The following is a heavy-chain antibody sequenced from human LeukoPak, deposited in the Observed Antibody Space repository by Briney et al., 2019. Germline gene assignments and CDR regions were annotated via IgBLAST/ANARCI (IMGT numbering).Heavy chain of an antibody. CDR1: GFTFNTYE. V-gene: IGHV3-48*03. Sequence: PRGSLRLSCAAAGFTFNTYEMNWVRQAPGKGLEWLSYIPSSGGSNYYADSVKGRFTISIDNAKNSLYLQMNSLRVEDTAVYYCARDAYGATFDAFDIWGRGTTVTVSS. CDR2: IPSSGGSN. CDR3: ARDAYGATFDAFDI. J-gene: IGHJ3*02. D-gene: IGHD4-17*01.